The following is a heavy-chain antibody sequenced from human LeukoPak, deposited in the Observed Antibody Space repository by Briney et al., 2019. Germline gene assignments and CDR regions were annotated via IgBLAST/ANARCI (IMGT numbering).Heavy chain of an antibody. Sequence: GGSLRLSCAASGFTFSSYWIHWVRQAPGKGLVWVSHINSDGSSTSYADCVKGRFTISRDNAKNTLYLQMNSLRAEDTAVYYCAVRGYSYGYFTSWGQGTLVTVSS. CDR2: INSDGSST. V-gene: IGHV3-74*01. CDR1: GFTFSSYW. CDR3: AVRGYSYGYFTS. J-gene: IGHJ4*02. D-gene: IGHD5-18*01.